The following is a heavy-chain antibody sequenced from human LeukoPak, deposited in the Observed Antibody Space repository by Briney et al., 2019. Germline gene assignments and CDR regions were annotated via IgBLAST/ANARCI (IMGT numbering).Heavy chain of an antibody. Sequence: GGSLRLSCAASGFTFSSYWMSWVRQAPGKGLEWVANIKQDGSEKYYVDSVKGRFTISRDNAKNSLYLQMNSLRAEDTAVYYCARGTYYYDSSGSRSVCGAFDIWGQGTMVTVSS. D-gene: IGHD3-22*01. CDR1: GFTFSSYW. CDR2: IKQDGSEK. CDR3: ARGTYYYDSSGSRSVCGAFDI. V-gene: IGHV3-7*01. J-gene: IGHJ3*02.